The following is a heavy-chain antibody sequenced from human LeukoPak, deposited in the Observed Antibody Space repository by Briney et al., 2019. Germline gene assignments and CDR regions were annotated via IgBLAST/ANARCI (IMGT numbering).Heavy chain of an antibody. J-gene: IGHJ4*02. CDR2: IYPGDSDT. Sequence: GESLNISCKGSGYSFTSYWIGWVRQMPGKGLEWMGIIYPGDSDTRYSPSFQGQVTISADKSISTAYLQWSSLKASGTAMYYCARRKLGGYNERKAYFDYWGQGTLVTVSS. D-gene: IGHD5-24*01. CDR1: GYSFTSYW. CDR3: ARRKLGGYNERKAYFDY. V-gene: IGHV5-51*01.